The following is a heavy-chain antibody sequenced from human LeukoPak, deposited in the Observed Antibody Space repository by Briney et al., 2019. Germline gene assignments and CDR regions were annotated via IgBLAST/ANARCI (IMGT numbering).Heavy chain of an antibody. CDR1: GFTFSSYG. J-gene: IGHJ4*02. Sequence: WGSLRLSCAASGFTFSSYGMHWVRQAPGKGLEWVAFIRYDGSNKYYADSVKGRFTISRDNSKNTLYLQMNTLRAEDTAVYYCAKDLFQQTGDDYWGQGTLVTVSS. CDR3: AKDLFQQTGDDY. D-gene: IGHD2-8*02. V-gene: IGHV3-30*02. CDR2: IRYDGSNK.